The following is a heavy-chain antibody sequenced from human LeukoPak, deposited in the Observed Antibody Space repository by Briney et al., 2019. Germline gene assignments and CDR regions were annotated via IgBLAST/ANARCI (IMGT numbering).Heavy chain of an antibody. CDR3: ARAQSEYYYGSGSYTRAYFDY. Sequence: SVKVSCKASGGTFSSYAISWVRQAPGQGLEWMGRIIPILGIANYAQKFQGGVTITADKSTSTAYMELSSLRSEDTAVYYCARAQSEYYYGSGSYTRAYFDYWGQGTLVTVSS. J-gene: IGHJ4*02. CDR2: IIPILGIA. D-gene: IGHD3-10*01. V-gene: IGHV1-69*04. CDR1: GGTFSSYA.